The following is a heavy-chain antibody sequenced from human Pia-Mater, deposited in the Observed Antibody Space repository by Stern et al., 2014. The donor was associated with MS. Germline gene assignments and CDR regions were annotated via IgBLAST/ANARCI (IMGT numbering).Heavy chain of an antibody. Sequence: MQLVESGGGVVQPGRSLRLSCAASGFTFSSYGMHWVRQAPGKGLARVAIIWYDGSNKYYADSVKGRFTISRDNSKNTLYLQMNSLRAEDTAVYYCARDPNNENWFDPWGQGTLVTVSS. V-gene: IGHV3-33*01. D-gene: IGHD1-1*01. CDR3: ARDPNNENWFDP. CDR1: GFTFSSYG. CDR2: IWYDGSNK. J-gene: IGHJ5*02.